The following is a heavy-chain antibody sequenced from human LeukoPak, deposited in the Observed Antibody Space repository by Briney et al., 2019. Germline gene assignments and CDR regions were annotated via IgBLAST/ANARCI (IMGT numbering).Heavy chain of an antibody. CDR1: GFIFDDYA. CDR2: ISWNSGSI. J-gene: IGHJ4*02. Sequence: GGSLRLSCAASGFIFDDYAMHWVRHAPGKGLEWVSGISWNSGSIDYADSVKGRFTISRDNAKSPLYLQMNSLRAEDTALYYCAREVLMGPRYFDYWGQGTLVTVSS. CDR3: AREVLMGPRYFDY. V-gene: IGHV3-9*01. D-gene: IGHD3-10*01.